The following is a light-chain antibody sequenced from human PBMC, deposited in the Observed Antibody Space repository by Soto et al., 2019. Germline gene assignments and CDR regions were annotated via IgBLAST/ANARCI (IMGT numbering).Light chain of an antibody. CDR2: GAS. CDR3: QQYGSSPGT. J-gene: IGKJ1*01. Sequence: IVLPHSPGTLSSSPGERATLSCRASQSVTSNYLAWYQQKRGQAPRLLIWGASIRATGLPDRFSGGGSGTDFTLTISRLEAEDFAVYYCQQYGSSPGTCGQGTKVDIK. V-gene: IGKV3-20*01. CDR1: QSVTSNY.